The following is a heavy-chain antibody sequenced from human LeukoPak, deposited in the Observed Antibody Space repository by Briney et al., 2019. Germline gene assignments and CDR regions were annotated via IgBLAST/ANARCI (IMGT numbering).Heavy chain of an antibody. D-gene: IGHD6-6*01. V-gene: IGHV4-34*01. CDR3: ATQVGAARTYFDY. J-gene: IGHJ4*02. CDR1: GASFSGYY. CDR2: INHSGIT. Sequence: PSETLSLTCAFYGASFSGYYWRWIRQPPGKGLEWIGEINHSGITTYDPSLKSRVTISVDTSKNQFSLNLNSVTAADTAVYYCATQVGAARTYFDYWGQGTLVTVSS.